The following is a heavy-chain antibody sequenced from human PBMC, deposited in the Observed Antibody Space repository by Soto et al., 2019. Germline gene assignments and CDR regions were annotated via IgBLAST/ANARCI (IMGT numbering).Heavy chain of an antibody. CDR3: SRGTLGYCTNGVCYFYYYYGMYV. D-gene: IGHD2-8*01. V-gene: IGHV4-34*01. Sequence: SETLSLACAVYGGSFSGYYWSWIRQPPGKGLEWIGEINHSGSTNYNPSLKSRVTISVDTSKNQFSLKLSSVTAADTAVYYCSRGTLGYCTNGVCYFYYYYGMYVWGQGTTVTVAS. J-gene: IGHJ6*02. CDR2: INHSGST. CDR1: GGSFSGYY.